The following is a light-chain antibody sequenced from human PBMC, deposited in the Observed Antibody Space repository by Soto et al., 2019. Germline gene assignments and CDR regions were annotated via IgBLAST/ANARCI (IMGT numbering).Light chain of an antibody. CDR1: QSVDND. CDR2: DAS. Sequence: EIVMTQSPATLSVSPGDRATLSCRASQSVDNDLAWYQQKPGHPPRLLIYDASTRATGIPARFSGSQSGTEFTLTISSLLSEDFAVYSCQQYNNWPLTFGGGTKVEIK. V-gene: IGKV3D-15*01. J-gene: IGKJ4*01. CDR3: QQYNNWPLT.